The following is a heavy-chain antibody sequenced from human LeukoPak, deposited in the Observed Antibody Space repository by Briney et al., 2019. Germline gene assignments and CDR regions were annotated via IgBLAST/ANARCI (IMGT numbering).Heavy chain of an antibody. V-gene: IGHV3-53*01. CDR3: ARTRNDYGVLSFDY. D-gene: IGHD4-17*01. Sequence: PGGSLRLSCAASGFTVSSNYMSWVRQAPGKGLEWVSVIYSGGSTYYADSVKGRFTISRDNSKNTLYLQMNSLRAEDTAVYYCARTRNDYGVLSFDYWGQGTLVTVSS. CDR2: IYSGGST. CDR1: GFTVSSNY. J-gene: IGHJ4*02.